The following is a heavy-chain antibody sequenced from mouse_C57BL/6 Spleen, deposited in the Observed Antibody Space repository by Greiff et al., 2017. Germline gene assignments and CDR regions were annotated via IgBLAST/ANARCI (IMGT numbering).Heavy chain of an antibody. CDR2: IDPENGDT. Sequence: EVKLVESGAELVRPGASVKLSCTASGFNIKDDYMHWVKQRPEQGLEWIGWIDPENGDTEYASKFQGKATITADTSSNTAYLQLSSLTSEDTAVYYCTTQEYAMDYWGQGTSVTVSS. CDR1: GFNIKDDY. CDR3: TTQEYAMDY. J-gene: IGHJ4*01. V-gene: IGHV14-4*01.